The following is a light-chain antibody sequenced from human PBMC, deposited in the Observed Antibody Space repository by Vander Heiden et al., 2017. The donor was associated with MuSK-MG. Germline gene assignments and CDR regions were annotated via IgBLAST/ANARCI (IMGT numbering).Light chain of an antibody. V-gene: IGKV1-9*01. CDR3: QQLNSYPRT. Sequence: DIQLTQSPSFLSASVGDRVTITCRASQGISSYLAWYQQKPGKAPKLLIYDASTLQSGVPSRFSGSGSGTEFTLTISSLQPEDFATYYCQQLNSYPRTFGQGTKLEIK. CDR2: DAS. J-gene: IGKJ2*02. CDR1: QGISSY.